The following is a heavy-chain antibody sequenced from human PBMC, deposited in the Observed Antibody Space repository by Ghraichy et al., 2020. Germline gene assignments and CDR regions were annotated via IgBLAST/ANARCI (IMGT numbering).Heavy chain of an antibody. V-gene: IGHV3-7*03. CDR2: IKPDGSDK. J-gene: IGHJ5*02. D-gene: IGHD3-9*01. Sequence: GGSLRLSCAASGFSFSSYWMHWVRQAPGKGLEWVAIIKPDGSDKHYVDSVKGRFTISRDNAKSSLFLQMETLRAEDTAFYYCARGAGYIIDRWGQGTLVTVSS. CDR3: ARGAGYIIDR. CDR1: GFSFSSYW.